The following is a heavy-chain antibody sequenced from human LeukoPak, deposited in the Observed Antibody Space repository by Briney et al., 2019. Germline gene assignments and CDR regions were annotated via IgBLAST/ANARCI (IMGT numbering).Heavy chain of an antibody. J-gene: IGHJ4*02. Sequence: GGSLRLSCAASGFTFDDYAMHWVRQAPGKGLERVSGMSWNSGNIGYADSVKGLFTISRDNAQNSLYLQMNSLRAADTAVYYCAKVRWDKSGWYYLDSWGQGTLVTVSS. CDR1: GFTFDDYA. V-gene: IGHV3-9*01. CDR3: AKVRWDKSGWYYLDS. CDR2: MSWNSGNI. D-gene: IGHD6-19*01.